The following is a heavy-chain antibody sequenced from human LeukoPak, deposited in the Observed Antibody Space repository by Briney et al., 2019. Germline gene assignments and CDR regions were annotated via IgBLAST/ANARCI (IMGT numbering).Heavy chain of an antibody. CDR3: ARGGYYGSGNDFRFDP. CDR1: GGSISSYY. D-gene: IGHD3-10*01. J-gene: IGHJ5*02. V-gene: IGHV4-59*01. Sequence: SETLSLTCTVSGGSISSYYWSWIRQPPGRGLGWIGYIYYSGSTYYKPSLKSRVTISVDTSRNQFSLKLSSVTAADTAVYYWARGGYYGSGNDFRFDPWGQGTLVTVSS. CDR2: IYYSGST.